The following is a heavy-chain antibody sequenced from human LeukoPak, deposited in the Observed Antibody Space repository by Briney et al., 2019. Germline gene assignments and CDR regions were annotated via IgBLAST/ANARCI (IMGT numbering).Heavy chain of an antibody. CDR3: ARVSVVVVPAADGDFDY. Sequence: GGSLRLSCAASGFTFSDYYMSWIRQAPGKGLEWVSYISSSGSTIYYADSVKGRFTISRDNSKNTLYLQMNSLRAEDTAVYYCARVSVVVVPAADGDFDYWGQGTLVTVSS. J-gene: IGHJ4*02. D-gene: IGHD2-2*01. CDR2: ISSSGSTI. CDR1: GFTFSDYY. V-gene: IGHV3-11*04.